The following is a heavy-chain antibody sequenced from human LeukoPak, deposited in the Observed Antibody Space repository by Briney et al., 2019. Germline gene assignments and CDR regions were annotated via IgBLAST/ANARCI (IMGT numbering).Heavy chain of an antibody. Sequence: PSETLSLTCAVSGYSISSGYYWGWIRQPPGKGLEWIGSIYHSGSTYYNPSLKSRVTISVDTSKNQFSLKLSSVTAADTAVYYCARHPIVVVVAATRGGFDIWGQGTMVTVSS. CDR1: GYSISSGYY. J-gene: IGHJ3*02. CDR3: ARHPIVVVVAATRGGFDI. V-gene: IGHV4-38-2*01. D-gene: IGHD2-15*01. CDR2: IYHSGST.